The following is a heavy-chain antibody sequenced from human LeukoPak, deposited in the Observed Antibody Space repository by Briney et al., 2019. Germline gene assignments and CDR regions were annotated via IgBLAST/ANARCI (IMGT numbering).Heavy chain of an antibody. CDR2: IIPIFGIA. CDR1: GGTFSSYA. J-gene: IGHJ4*02. V-gene: IGHV1-69*04. Sequence: SVTVSCKASGGTFSSYAISWVRQAPGQRLEWMGRIIPIFGIANYAQKFQGRVTINADKSTSTAYMELSSLRSEDTAVYYCARVFYGGISYYYFDYWGQGTLVTVSS. D-gene: IGHD4-23*01. CDR3: ARVFYGGISYYYFDY.